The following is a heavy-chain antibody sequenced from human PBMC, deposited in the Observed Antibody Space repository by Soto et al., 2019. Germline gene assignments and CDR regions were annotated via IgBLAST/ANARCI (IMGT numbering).Heavy chain of an antibody. V-gene: IGHV3-48*01. CDR1: GFTFGTYN. D-gene: IGHD6-6*01. Sequence: GGSLRLSCAASGFTFGTYNMNWVRQPPGKGLEWVSYISSTSNTIYYADSVKGRFTISRDNPKNTLYLQMNSLRAEDTAVYYCAKGGAARPRLRDYGMDVWGQGTTVTVSS. CDR3: AKGGAARPRLRDYGMDV. J-gene: IGHJ6*02. CDR2: ISSTSNTI.